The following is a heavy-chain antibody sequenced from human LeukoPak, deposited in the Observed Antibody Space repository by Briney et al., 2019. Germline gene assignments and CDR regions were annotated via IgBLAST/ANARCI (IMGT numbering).Heavy chain of an antibody. CDR2: MNPNSGNT. V-gene: IGHV1-8*01. Sequence: ASVKVSCKASGYTFTNYDIDWVRQAPGQGLEWMGWMNPNSGNTGYAQKFQGRVTMTRNTSISTAYMELSSLRSEDTAAYYCARPTKKYGSGSFDYWGQGTLVTVSS. J-gene: IGHJ4*02. CDR1: GYTFTNYD. D-gene: IGHD3-10*01. CDR3: ARPTKKYGSGSFDY.